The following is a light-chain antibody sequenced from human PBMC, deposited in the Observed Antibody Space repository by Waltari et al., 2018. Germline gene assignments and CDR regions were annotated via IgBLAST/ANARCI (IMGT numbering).Light chain of an antibody. V-gene: IGKV3-11*01. CDR2: DAS. J-gene: IGKJ4*01. Sequence: EIVLTQSPAILAFSPVERATSSCSASHSVGTYFAWYQQRPGQSPRLLIYDASYRATGIPARFSGSGSETDFTLTISSLQPEDFAVYYCQQCRNWPLTFGGGTKVQI. CDR1: HSVGTY. CDR3: QQCRNWPLT.